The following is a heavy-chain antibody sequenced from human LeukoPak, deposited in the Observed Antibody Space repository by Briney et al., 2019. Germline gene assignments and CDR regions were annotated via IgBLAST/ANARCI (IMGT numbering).Heavy chain of an antibody. J-gene: IGHJ3*02. CDR3: ARDGEGYYDSSGYYNAFDI. CDR1: GFTFSSYS. D-gene: IGHD3-22*01. CDR2: ISSSSSTI. V-gene: IGHV3-48*04. Sequence: TGGSLRLSCAASGFTFSSYSMNWVRQAPGKGLEWVSYISSSSSTIYYADSVKGRFTISRDNAKNSLYLQMNSLRAEDTAVYYCARDGEGYYDSSGYYNAFDIWGQGTMVTVSS.